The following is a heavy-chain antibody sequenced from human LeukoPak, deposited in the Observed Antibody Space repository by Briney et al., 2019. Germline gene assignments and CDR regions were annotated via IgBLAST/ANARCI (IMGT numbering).Heavy chain of an antibody. CDR3: TLAVADHRGAY. V-gene: IGHV3-73*01. Sequence: GGSLRLSCAASGFTFSGSAMHWVRQAPGKGLEWVGRIRSKTNSYATAYAASVKGRFTISRDDSKNTAYLQMNSLKTEDTAVYYCTLAVADHRGAYWGQGTLVTVSS. D-gene: IGHD6-19*01. CDR1: GFTFSGSA. CDR2: IRSKTNSYAT. J-gene: IGHJ4*02.